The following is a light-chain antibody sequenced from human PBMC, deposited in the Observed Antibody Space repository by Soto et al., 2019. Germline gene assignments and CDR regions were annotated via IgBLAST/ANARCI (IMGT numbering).Light chain of an antibody. Sequence: QSVLTQPASVSGSPGQSITISCTGTSSDVGGYNYVSWYQQHPGKAPKLMIYDVSNRPSGVSNRFSGSKSGNTASLTISGLRAEDEADYYCSSYTSSSTRDVFGTGTKLTVL. CDR2: DVS. J-gene: IGLJ1*01. V-gene: IGLV2-14*01. CDR3: SSYTSSSTRDV. CDR1: SSDVGGYNY.